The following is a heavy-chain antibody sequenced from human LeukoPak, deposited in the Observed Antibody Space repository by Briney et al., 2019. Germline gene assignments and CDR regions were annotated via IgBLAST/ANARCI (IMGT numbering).Heavy chain of an antibody. D-gene: IGHD3-22*01. CDR2: IYYSGST. V-gene: IGHV4-39*01. Sequence: SETLSLTCTVSGGSISSSSYYWGWIRQPPGKGLEWIGSIYYSGSTYYNPSLKSRVTISVDTSRNQFSLKLSSVTAADTAVYYCARRRSSGCYYPYAFDIWGQGTMVTVSS. J-gene: IGHJ3*02. CDR1: GGSISSSSYY. CDR3: ARRRSSGCYYPYAFDI.